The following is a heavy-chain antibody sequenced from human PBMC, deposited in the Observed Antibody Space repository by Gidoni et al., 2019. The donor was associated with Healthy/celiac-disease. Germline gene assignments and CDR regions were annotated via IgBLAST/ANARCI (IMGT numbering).Heavy chain of an antibody. CDR2: IIPIFCTA. CDR3: ARSQRDSSGWYDLETPNWFDP. J-gene: IGHJ5*02. Sequence: QVQLVQSGAEVKEHGSSVKVSCQASGGTFSSYALSGVRQAPGQGREWMGGIIPIFCTANYAQTFQGRVTITADKSTSTAYLQLSSLRSEDTAVYYCARSQRDSSGWYDLETPNWFDPWGQGTLVTVSS. D-gene: IGHD6-19*01. V-gene: IGHV1-69*06. CDR1: GGTFSSYA.